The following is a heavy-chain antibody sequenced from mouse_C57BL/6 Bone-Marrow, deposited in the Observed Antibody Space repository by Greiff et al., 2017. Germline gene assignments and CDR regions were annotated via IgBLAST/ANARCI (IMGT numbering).Heavy chain of an antibody. J-gene: IGHJ4*01. CDR3: ASCDYGGHYAVDF. CDR1: GYTFTSYW. Sequence: QVQLQQPGAELVKPGSSVKLSCKASGYTFTSYWMHWVKQRPIQGLEWIGNIDPSDSETNYNQKFKDKATVTVDKSSSTAYMQLRSLTSEYSAVYYCASCDYGGHYAVDFWGRGTSVTVSA. D-gene: IGHD2-4*01. CDR2: IDPSDSET. V-gene: IGHV1-52*01.